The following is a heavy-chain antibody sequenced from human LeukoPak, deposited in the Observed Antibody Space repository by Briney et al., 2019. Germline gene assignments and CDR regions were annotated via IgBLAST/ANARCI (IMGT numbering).Heavy chain of an antibody. V-gene: IGHV3-30-3*01. D-gene: IGHD3-9*01. CDR2: ISYDGSNK. CDR3: ARANYDILGWFDP. J-gene: IGHJ5*02. CDR1: GFTFSSYA. Sequence: GGSLRLSCAVSGFTFSSYAIHWVRQAPGKGLEGVAVISYDGSNKYYADSVKGRFTLSRDNSKSTLYLQMNSLRAEDTAVYYCARANYDILGWFDPWGQGTLVTVSS.